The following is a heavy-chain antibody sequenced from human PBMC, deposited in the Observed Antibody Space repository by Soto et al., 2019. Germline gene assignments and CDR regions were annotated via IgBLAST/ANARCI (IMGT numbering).Heavy chain of an antibody. D-gene: IGHD6-13*01. CDR1: GYSFTSYW. V-gene: IGHV5-51*01. CDR3: ATTSAAGKYYYGMDV. Sequence: GESLKISCETSGYSFTSYWIGSVRQMPGKGLEWMWIIYPGDSDTRYSPSFQGQVTISADKSISTAYLQWSSLKASDTAMYYCATTSAAGKYYYGMDVWGQGTTVTVSS. J-gene: IGHJ6*02. CDR2: IYPGDSDT.